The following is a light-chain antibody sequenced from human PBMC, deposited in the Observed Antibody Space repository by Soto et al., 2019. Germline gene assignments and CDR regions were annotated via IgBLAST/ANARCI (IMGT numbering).Light chain of an antibody. CDR3: CSYAGSSTYV. CDR2: EGS. Sequence: QSALTQPASVSGSPGQSITIACTGTSSVVGSYNLFSWYQQHPGKAPKLMIYEGSKRPSGVSNRFSGSKSGNTASLTISRLQAEDEADYYCCSYAGSSTYVFGSGTKVTVL. CDR1: SSVVGSYNL. J-gene: IGLJ1*01. V-gene: IGLV2-23*01.